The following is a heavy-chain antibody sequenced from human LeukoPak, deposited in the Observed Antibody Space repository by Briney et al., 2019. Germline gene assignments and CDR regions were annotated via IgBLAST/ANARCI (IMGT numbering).Heavy chain of an antibody. V-gene: IGHV3-66*01. CDR2: IYSGGST. CDR1: GFTFSSYA. CDR3: ARDLYGLGIPDY. J-gene: IGHJ4*02. D-gene: IGHD3-10*01. Sequence: GGSLRLSCAASGFTFSSYAMSWVRQAPGKGLEWVSVIYSGGSTYYADSVKGRFTISRDNSKNTLYLQMNSLRAEDTAVYYCARDLYGLGIPDYWGQGTLVTVSS.